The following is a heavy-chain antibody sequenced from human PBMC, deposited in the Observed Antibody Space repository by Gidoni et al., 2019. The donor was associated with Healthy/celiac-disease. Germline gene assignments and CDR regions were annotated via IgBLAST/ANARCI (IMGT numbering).Heavy chain of an antibody. J-gene: IGHJ6*02. Sequence: QVQLQQWGAVLLKPSETLSLTCAVYGGSFSGYYWSWIRQPPGKGLEWIGEINHSGSTNYNPSLKSRVTISVDTSKNQFSLKRSSGTAADTAVYYCARVSAYYDLWSGYYGDYYYYGMDVWGQGTTVTVSS. CDR3: ARVSAYYDLWSGYYGDYYYYGMDV. D-gene: IGHD3-3*01. CDR1: GGSFSGYY. V-gene: IGHV4-34*01. CDR2: INHSGST.